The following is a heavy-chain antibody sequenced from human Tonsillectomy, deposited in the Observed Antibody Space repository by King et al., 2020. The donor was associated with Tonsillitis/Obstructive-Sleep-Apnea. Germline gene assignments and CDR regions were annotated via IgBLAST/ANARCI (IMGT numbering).Heavy chain of an antibody. D-gene: IGHD1-26*01. CDR1: GFTFSNAC. CDR2: IKSKSKGETT. Sequence: VQLVESGGGLVKPGGSLRLSCAASGFTFSNACMSWVRQAPGKGPEWVGRIKSKSKGETTDYTAPVRGRFTILSNDSKNTLFLQRNSLKTEDTAVYYWAPDWGSGTYYVRAFDVWGLGTMVTVSS. V-gene: IGHV3-15*01. CDR3: APDWGSGTYYVRAFDV. J-gene: IGHJ3*01.